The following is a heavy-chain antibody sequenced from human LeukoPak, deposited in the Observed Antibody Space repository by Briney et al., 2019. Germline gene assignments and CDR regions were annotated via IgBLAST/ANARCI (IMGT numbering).Heavy chain of an antibody. Sequence: SETLSLTCTVPGGSVSTSDYYWGWIRQSPVKGLEWIGDVFYTGKTNYNPSLRGRATISIDTSKNQFSLKLTYVTAADSAVYYCARVFDSWGQGTLVTVSS. V-gene: IGHV4-39*07. J-gene: IGHJ4*02. CDR1: GGSVSTSDYY. CDR2: VFYTGKT. CDR3: ARVFDS.